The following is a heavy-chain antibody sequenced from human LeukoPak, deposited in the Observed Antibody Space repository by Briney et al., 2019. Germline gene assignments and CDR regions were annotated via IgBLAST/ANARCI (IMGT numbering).Heavy chain of an antibody. CDR2: IYSTGNT. CDR1: GGSISSYY. V-gene: IGHV4-59*01. J-gene: IGHJ4*02. Sequence: SETLSLTCTVSGGSISSYYWTWIRQPPGKGLEWIAYIYSTGNTNSNPSLKSRVAISVDTSKNQFSLNLSSVTAADTAVYYCARGGTARLADWGLGTLVTVSS. CDR3: ARGGTARLAD. D-gene: IGHD2-21*01.